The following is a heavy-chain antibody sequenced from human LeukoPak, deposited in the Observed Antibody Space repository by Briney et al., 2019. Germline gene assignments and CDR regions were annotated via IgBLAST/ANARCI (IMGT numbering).Heavy chain of an antibody. CDR2: IKQDGSKK. CDR3: TRVGYIGEVIAY. CDR1: GFPFSSYW. D-gene: IGHD5-24*01. Sequence: GGSLRLSCVASGFPFSSYWMTWVRQSPGKGLEWVANIKQDGSKKSYVDSVKGRYTLSRDNDKNSLYLQMNSLRAEDTAIYYCTRVGYIGEVIAYWGQGTLVTVSS. J-gene: IGHJ4*02. V-gene: IGHV3-7*04.